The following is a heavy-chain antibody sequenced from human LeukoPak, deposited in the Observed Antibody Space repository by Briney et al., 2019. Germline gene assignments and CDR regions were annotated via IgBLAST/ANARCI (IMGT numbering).Heavy chain of an antibody. D-gene: IGHD6-13*01. J-gene: IGHJ3*02. V-gene: IGHV3-21*01. Sequence: GGSLRLSCAASGFTFSRYSMNWVRQAPGKGLEWVSSISSSSSYIYYADSVKGRFTISRDNAKNSLYLQMNSLRAEDTAVYYCARDMRAAAGPPVVRAFDIWGQGTMVTVSS. CDR1: GFTFSRYS. CDR3: ARDMRAAAGPPVVRAFDI. CDR2: ISSSSSYI.